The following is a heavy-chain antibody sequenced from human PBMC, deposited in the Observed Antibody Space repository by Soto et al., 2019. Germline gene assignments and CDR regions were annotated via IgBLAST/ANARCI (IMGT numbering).Heavy chain of an antibody. CDR1: GYTFTSYG. Sequence: QVQLVQSGAEVKKPGASVKVSCKASGYTFTSYGISWVRQAPGQGLEWMGWISAYNGNTNYAQKLQGRATRTTDTSTSTASMALRSRRSDDTAVYYCASTYSPFDYWGQGTLVTVSS. V-gene: IGHV1-18*01. CDR3: ASTYSPFDY. CDR2: ISAYNGNT. J-gene: IGHJ4*02. D-gene: IGHD6-13*01.